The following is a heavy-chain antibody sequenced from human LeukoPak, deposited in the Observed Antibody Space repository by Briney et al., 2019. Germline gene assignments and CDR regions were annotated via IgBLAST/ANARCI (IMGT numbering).Heavy chain of an antibody. CDR1: GFTFSSHW. CDR3: ARVPPSSSWSYYFDY. Sequence: GGSLRLSCAASGFTFSSHWMHWVRQAPGKGLVWVSRINSEGSITTYADSAQGRFTISRDNARNTLYLQMNSLRDEDTAVYYCARVPPSSSWSYYFDYWGQGTLVTVSS. CDR2: INSEGSIT. D-gene: IGHD6-6*01. J-gene: IGHJ4*02. V-gene: IGHV3-74*01.